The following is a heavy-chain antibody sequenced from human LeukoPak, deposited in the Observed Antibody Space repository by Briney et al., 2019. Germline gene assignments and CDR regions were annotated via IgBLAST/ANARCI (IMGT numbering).Heavy chain of an antibody. Sequence: GGSLRLSCAASGFTFSSYSMNWVRQAPGKGLEWVSYIGISGSPIFYADSVKGRYTISRDNAQNSVYLQMNSLRDEDTAVYYCASDRYYSFHNWGQGTLVTVSS. CDR1: GFTFSSYS. D-gene: IGHD1-26*01. CDR3: ASDRYYSFHN. V-gene: IGHV3-48*02. CDR2: IGISGSPI. J-gene: IGHJ4*02.